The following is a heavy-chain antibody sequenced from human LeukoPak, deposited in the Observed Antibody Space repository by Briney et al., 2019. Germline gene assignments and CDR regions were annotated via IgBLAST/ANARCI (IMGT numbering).Heavy chain of an antibody. CDR3: ARDPWQQLALSYFDY. D-gene: IGHD6-13*01. J-gene: IGHJ4*02. CDR1: GYTFTGYY. Sequence: ASVKVSCKASGYTFTGYYMHWVRQAPGQGLEWMGWINPNSGGTNYAQKFQGRVTMTRDTSISTAYMELSRLRSDDTAVYYCARDPWQQLALSYFDYWGQGTLVTVSS. CDR2: INPNSGGT. V-gene: IGHV1-2*02.